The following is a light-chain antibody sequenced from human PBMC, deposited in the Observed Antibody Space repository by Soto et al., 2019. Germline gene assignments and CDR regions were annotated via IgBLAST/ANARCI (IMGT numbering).Light chain of an antibody. J-gene: IGLJ2*01. Sequence: QSALTQPVSVSGSPGQSITISCTGTSSDVGGYNYVSWYQQHPGKAPKLMIYEVTKRPSGVSNRFSGSKSGNTAFLTISGLQAEEESDYYCSSYTSISTLGFGGRNKLTVL. V-gene: IGLV2-14*01. CDR2: EVT. CDR3: SSYTSISTLG. CDR1: SSDVGGYNY.